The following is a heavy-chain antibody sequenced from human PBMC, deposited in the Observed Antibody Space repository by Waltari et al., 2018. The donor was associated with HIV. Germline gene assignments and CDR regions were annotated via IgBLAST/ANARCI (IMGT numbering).Heavy chain of an antibody. V-gene: IGHV1-69*12. CDR3: ARNTVDTAMADYWYFDL. CDR1: GGTFSSYA. D-gene: IGHD5-18*01. Sequence: QVQLVQSGAEVKKPGSSVKVSCKASGGTFSSYAISWVRQAPGPGLEWMGGIIPSLGTANYAQKYQGRGTMTADESTSTAYMELSSLGSEDTAVYYCARNTVDTAMADYWYFDLWGRGTLVTVSS. J-gene: IGHJ2*01. CDR2: IIPSLGTA.